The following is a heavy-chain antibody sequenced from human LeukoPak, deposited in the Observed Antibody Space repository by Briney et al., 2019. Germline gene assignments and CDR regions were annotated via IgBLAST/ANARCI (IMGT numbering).Heavy chain of an antibody. CDR1: GFTFDDYA. V-gene: IGHV3-9*01. CDR2: ISWNSGTI. D-gene: IGHD5-18*01. Sequence: GGSLRLSCAAFGFTFDDYAMPWVRQAPGKGLEWVSGISWNSGTIDYAESVKGRFTISRDNAKNSLYLQMNSLTSEDTALYYCTKGGPYTAMVYYFDCWGQGTLVTVSS. CDR3: TKGGPYTAMVYYFDC. J-gene: IGHJ4*02.